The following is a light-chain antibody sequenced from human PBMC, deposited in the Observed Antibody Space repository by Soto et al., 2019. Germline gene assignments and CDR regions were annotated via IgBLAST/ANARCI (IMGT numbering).Light chain of an antibody. CDR2: DAF. Sequence: EIVLTQSPATLSLSPGERATLSCRASQSVSSYLAWYQQKPGQAPRLLIYDAFNRATGISARFSGSGSGTDFTLTISSLEPEDFVVYYCQHRRNWPWTFGQGTKVDIK. V-gene: IGKV3-11*01. CDR1: QSVSSY. J-gene: IGKJ1*01. CDR3: QHRRNWPWT.